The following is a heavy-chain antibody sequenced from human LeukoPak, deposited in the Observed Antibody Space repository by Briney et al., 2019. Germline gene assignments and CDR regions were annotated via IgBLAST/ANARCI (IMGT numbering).Heavy chain of an antibody. D-gene: IGHD3-16*02. V-gene: IGHV3-48*01. CDR2: ISSSNSTI. CDR3: ARVGVRFDY. CDR1: EFTFSSYS. Sequence: GGSLRLSCAASEFTFSSYSMNWVRQAPGKGLEWVSYISSSNSTIYYADSVKGRFTISRDNAKNSLYLQMNSLRAEDTAVYYCARVGVRFDYWGQGTLVTVSS. J-gene: IGHJ4*02.